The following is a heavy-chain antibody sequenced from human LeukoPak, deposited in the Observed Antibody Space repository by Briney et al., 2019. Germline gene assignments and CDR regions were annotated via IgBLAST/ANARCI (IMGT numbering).Heavy chain of an antibody. D-gene: IGHD4-17*01. CDR2: IYHSGST. Sequence: PSETLSLTCAVSGGSISGGGYSWSWIRQPPGKGLEWIGYIYHSGSTYYNPSLKSRVTISVDRSKNQFSLKLSSVTAADTAVYYCARDSVTTDAFDIWGQGTMVTVSS. CDR3: ARDSVTTDAFDI. J-gene: IGHJ3*02. V-gene: IGHV4-30-2*01. CDR1: GGSISGGGYS.